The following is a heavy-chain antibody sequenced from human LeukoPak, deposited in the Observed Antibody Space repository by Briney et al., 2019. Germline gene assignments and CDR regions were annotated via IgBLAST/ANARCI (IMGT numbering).Heavy chain of an antibody. Sequence: SETLSLTCAVYGGSFSGHYWSWIRQPPGKGLEWIGEINHSGSTNYNPSLKSRVTISVDTSKNQFSLKLSSVTAADTAVYYCARGRRGSGSYYKVVAEFDYWGQGTLVTVSS. D-gene: IGHD3-10*01. V-gene: IGHV4-34*01. CDR1: GGSFSGHY. CDR3: ARGRRGSGSYYKVVAEFDY. CDR2: INHSGST. J-gene: IGHJ4*02.